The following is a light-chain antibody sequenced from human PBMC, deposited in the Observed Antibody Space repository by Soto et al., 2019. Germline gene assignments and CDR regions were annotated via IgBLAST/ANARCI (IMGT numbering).Light chain of an antibody. Sequence: EIVLKQSPATPSLSPGERATPSCRASRSVSSYLAWYQQKPGQAPRLLIYDASNRATGIPARFSGSGSGTDFTLTISSLEPEDFAVYYCQQRSNWPQLTFGGGTKVDIK. CDR2: DAS. CDR1: RSVSSY. CDR3: QQRSNWPQLT. V-gene: IGKV3-11*01. J-gene: IGKJ4*01.